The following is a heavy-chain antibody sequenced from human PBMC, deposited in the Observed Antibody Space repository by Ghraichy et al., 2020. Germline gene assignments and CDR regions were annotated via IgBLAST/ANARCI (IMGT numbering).Heavy chain of an antibody. D-gene: IGHD5-18*01. CDR3: ARGRSYSYGFQYYFDY. CDR1: GGSFSGYY. Sequence: ETLSLTCAVYGGSFSGYYWSWIRQPPGKGLEWIGEINHSGSTNYNPSLKSRVTISVDTSKNQFSLKLSSVTAADTAVYYCARGRSYSYGFQYYFDYWGQGTLVTVSS. V-gene: IGHV4-34*01. J-gene: IGHJ4*02. CDR2: INHSGST.